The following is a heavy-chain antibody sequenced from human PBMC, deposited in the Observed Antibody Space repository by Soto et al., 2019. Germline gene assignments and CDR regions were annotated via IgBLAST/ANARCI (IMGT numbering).Heavy chain of an antibody. V-gene: IGHV5-51*01. CDR1: GYSFTSYW. Sequence: GESLKISCKGSGYSFTSYWIGWVRQMPGKGLEWMGIIYPGDSDTRYSPSFQGQVTISADKSISTAYLQWSSLKASDTAMYYCARPRNSCLLYYGMGVWGQGNTVTVSS. CDR3: ARPRNSCLLYYGMGV. J-gene: IGHJ6*01. D-gene: IGHD1-26*01. CDR2: IYPGDSDT.